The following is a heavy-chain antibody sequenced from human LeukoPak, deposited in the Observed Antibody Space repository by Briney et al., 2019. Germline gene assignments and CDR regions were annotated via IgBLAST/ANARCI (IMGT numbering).Heavy chain of an antibody. CDR2: TSGSGGPT. CDR1: GFTFSIGA. V-gene: IGHV3-23*01. Sequence: GGSVRLSCAASGFTFSIGAMTWVRQAPGKGREWVSVTSGSGGPTYYADSVKGRFTISRDNSKNTLYLQMNSLRAEDTAVYYCASRPNRYTGAWDYWGQGTLVTVSS. J-gene: IGHJ4*02. D-gene: IGHD1-1*01. CDR3: ASRPNRYTGAWDY.